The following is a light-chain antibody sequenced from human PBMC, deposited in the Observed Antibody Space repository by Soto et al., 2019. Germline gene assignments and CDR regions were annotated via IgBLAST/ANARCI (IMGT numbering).Light chain of an antibody. V-gene: IGKV1-5*01. CDR1: QSIRSW. J-gene: IGKJ1*01. CDR2: DAS. Sequence: DIQMTQSPSTLSASVGDRVTITCRASQSIRSWLAWYQQKPGKAPKLLIYDASSLESGVPSRFGGSGSGTEFTLTISSLQPDDFATYYCQQYNSYRWTFGQGTKVEIK. CDR3: QQYNSYRWT.